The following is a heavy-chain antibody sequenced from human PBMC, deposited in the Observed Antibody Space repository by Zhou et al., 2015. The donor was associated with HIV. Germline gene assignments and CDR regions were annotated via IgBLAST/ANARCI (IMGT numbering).Heavy chain of an antibody. Sequence: QGQLLQSGAEVKKPGASMKVSCKASGYPFSSYGLTWVRQVPGQGLEWMGWIYNGNTNYAQKFQGRVTMTTDTSTSTGYMGLRSLRSDDTATYFCARDDSSGYHSFDYWGQGTLVTVSS. CDR2: IYNGNT. CDR3: ARDDSSGYHSFDY. CDR1: GYPFSSYG. V-gene: IGHV1-18*04. D-gene: IGHD3-22*01. J-gene: IGHJ4*02.